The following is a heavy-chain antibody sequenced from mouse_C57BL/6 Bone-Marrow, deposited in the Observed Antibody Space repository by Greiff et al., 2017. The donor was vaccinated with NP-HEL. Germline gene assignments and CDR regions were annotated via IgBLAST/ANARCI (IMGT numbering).Heavy chain of an antibody. CDR3: ARPPTVVAPFDY. D-gene: IGHD1-1*01. V-gene: IGHV1-19*01. CDR2: INPYNGGT. J-gene: IGHJ2*01. CDR1: GYTFTDYY. Sequence: EVQRVESGPVLVKPGASVKMSCKASGYTFTDYYMNWVKQSHGKSLEWIGVINPYNGGTSYNQKFKGKATLTVDKSSSTAYMELNSLTSEDSAVYYCARPPTVVAPFDYWGQGTTLTVSS.